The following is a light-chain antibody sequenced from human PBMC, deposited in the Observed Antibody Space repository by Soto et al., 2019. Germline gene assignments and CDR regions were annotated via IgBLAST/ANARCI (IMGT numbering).Light chain of an antibody. V-gene: IGKV3-20*01. J-gene: IGKJ1*01. CDR1: QSVSSSC. Sequence: EIVLTQSPGTLSLSPGERATLSCRASQSVSSSCLAWYQQKPGQAPRLLIYGASSRATGIPDRFSGSGSGTDFTLTISRLEPEDFAVYYCQQYGSSLWTVGQGTKVEIK. CDR2: GAS. CDR3: QQYGSSLWT.